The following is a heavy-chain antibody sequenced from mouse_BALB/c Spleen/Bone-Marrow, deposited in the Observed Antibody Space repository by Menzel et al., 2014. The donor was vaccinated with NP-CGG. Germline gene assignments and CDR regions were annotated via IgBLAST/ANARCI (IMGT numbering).Heavy chain of an antibody. Sequence: DVQLVESGGGLVKPGGSLELSCAASGFTFSSYAMSWVRQTPEKRLEWVASISSGGSTYYPDSVKGRFTISRDNARNILYLQMSSLRSEDTAMYYCARDGSSYYAMDYWGQGTSVTVSS. D-gene: IGHD1-1*01. CDR2: ISSGGST. J-gene: IGHJ4*01. V-gene: IGHV5-6-5*01. CDR1: GFTFSSYA. CDR3: ARDGSSYYAMDY.